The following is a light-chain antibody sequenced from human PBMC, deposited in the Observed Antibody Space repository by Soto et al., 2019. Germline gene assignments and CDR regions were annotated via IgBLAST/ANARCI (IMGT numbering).Light chain of an antibody. CDR2: DTS. J-gene: IGKJ5*01. CDR3: QQDGTSELI. Sequence: EIVLTQAPGTLSLSPGERATLSCRASQRLTNSFSAWYQQKPGQAPRLLIDDTSSRATGIPDRFSGSGAGTDCPLTISRLEPEDFAVFFGQQDGTSELIFGQGTRREI. CDR1: QRLTNSF. V-gene: IGKV3-20*01.